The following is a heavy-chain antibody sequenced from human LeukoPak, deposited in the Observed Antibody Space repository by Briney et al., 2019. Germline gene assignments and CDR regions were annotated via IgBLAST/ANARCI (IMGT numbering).Heavy chain of an antibody. CDR2: IYHGGSN. CDR3: AREIQPDVPYLDY. D-gene: IGHD5-18*01. CDR1: GGSMSSGGGY. V-gene: IGHV4-30-2*01. Sequence: SETLSLTCTVSGGSMSSGGGYWSWVRQPRGKGLEWLGYIYHGGSNYYNTSLKSRVTISVDRPKNQFSLKLGSVTAADTAVYYCAREIQPDVPYLDYWGQGTLVTVSS. J-gene: IGHJ4*02.